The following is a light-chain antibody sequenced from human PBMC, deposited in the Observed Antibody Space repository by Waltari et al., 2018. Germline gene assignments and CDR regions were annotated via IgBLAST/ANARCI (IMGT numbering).Light chain of an antibody. V-gene: IGKV3-20*01. CDR2: GAS. CDR3: QHYVRLPAT. J-gene: IGKJ1*01. Sequence: IVLTQSPGTLSLSPGERATLSCRASQTVSRSLAWYQQKPSQAPKLLIYGASTRATGIPDRFTGSGSGTDFSLTISSLEPEDFAIYCCQHYVRLPATFGQGTKVEIK. CDR1: QTVSRS.